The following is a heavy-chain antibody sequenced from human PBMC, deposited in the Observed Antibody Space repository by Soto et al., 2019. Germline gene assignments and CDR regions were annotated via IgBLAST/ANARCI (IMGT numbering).Heavy chain of an antibody. CDR3: ARGGGDYDFDMDV. CDR2: INHSGNT. V-gene: IGHV4-34*01. D-gene: IGHD4-17*01. CDR1: GGSFSSFH. Sequence: KTSETLSLTCAVYGGSFSSFHWSWIRRPPGEGLEWIGEINHSGNTKYNPSLKSRITISVDTSKNQFSLRLYSVTAADAAVYYCARGGGDYDFDMDVWGQGTTVTVSS. J-gene: IGHJ6*02.